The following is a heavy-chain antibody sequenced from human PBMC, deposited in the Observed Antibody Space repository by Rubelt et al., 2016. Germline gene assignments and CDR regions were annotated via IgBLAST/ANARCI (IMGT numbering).Heavy chain of an antibody. CDR3: TTDQVEMASDY. Sequence: GGSLRLSCAASGFTFSTYGMNWFRQAPGKGLEWVGRIKSKTDGGTTDYAAPVKGRFTISRDDSKNTLYLQMNSLKTEDTAVYYCTTDQVEMASDYWGQGTLVTVSS. D-gene: IGHD5-24*01. CDR1: GFTFSTYG. V-gene: IGHV3-15*07. J-gene: IGHJ4*02. CDR2: IKSKTDGGTT.